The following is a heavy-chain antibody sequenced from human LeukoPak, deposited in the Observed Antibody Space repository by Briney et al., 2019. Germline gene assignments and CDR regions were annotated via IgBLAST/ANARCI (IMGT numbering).Heavy chain of an antibody. CDR1: GYTFTGYY. D-gene: IGHD6-13*01. CDR3: AREGQQLVNLDYYYYGMDV. J-gene: IGHJ6*02. V-gene: IGHV1-2*02. CDR2: INPNSGGT. Sequence: ASVKVSCKASGYTFTGYYMHWVRQAPGQGLEWMGWINPNSGGTNYAQKFQGRVTMTRDTSIGTAYMELSRLRSDDTAVYYCAREGQQLVNLDYYYYGMDVWGQGTTVTVSS.